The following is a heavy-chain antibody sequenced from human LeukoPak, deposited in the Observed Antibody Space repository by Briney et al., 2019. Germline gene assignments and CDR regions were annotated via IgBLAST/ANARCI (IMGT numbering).Heavy chain of an antibody. Sequence: SETLSLTCTVSGYSISSGYYWGWIRQPPGKGLEWIGSIYHSGSTYYNPSLKSRVTISVDTSKNQFSLKLSSVTAADTAVYYCAIGGAVADLYYYYGMDVWGQGTTVTVSS. V-gene: IGHV4-38-2*02. CDR3: AIGGAVADLYYYYGMDV. J-gene: IGHJ6*02. CDR2: IYHSGST. D-gene: IGHD6-19*01. CDR1: GYSISSGYY.